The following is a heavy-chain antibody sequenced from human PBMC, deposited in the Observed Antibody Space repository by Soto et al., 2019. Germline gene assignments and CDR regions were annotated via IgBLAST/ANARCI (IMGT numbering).Heavy chain of an antibody. J-gene: IGHJ5*02. CDR2: ISGSGGST. CDR3: TKNGLQEAVAGPNWFDP. D-gene: IGHD6-19*01. V-gene: IGHV3-23*01. CDR1: GFTFSNYA. Sequence: EVQLLESGGGLVEPGGSLRLSCAASGFTFSNYAMNWVRQAPGKGLEWVSAISGSGGSTYYADSVKGRFTISRDNSKNTLYVQMNSLRPEDAAVYYCTKNGLQEAVAGPNWFDPWGQGTLVTLSS.